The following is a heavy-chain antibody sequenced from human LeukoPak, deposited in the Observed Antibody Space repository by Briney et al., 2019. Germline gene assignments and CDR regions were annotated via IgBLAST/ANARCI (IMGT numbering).Heavy chain of an antibody. V-gene: IGHV3-33*01. CDR3: ARPISSGWYHYYYYGMDV. Sequence: QPGGSLRLSCAASGFTFSSYGMHWVRQAPGKGLEWVAVIWYDGSKKYYADSVKGRFTISRDNSKNTLYLQMNSLRAEDTAVYYCARPISSGWYHYYYYGMDVWGQGTTVTVSS. J-gene: IGHJ6*02. D-gene: IGHD6-19*01. CDR1: GFTFSSYG. CDR2: IWYDGSKK.